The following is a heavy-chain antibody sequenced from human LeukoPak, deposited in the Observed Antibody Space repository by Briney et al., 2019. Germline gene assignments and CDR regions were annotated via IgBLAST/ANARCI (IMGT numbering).Heavy chain of an antibody. CDR1: GYSFTSYG. CDR2: ISASNGNT. CDR3: ARDLGIPSSRGGYYGG. J-gene: IGHJ4*02. Sequence: ASVKVSCKASGYSFTSYGFSWVRQAPGQGLEWMGWISASNGNTRYAQNIQARVTMTTDTSTSTAYMELSSLRSEDTAVYYCARDLGIPSSRGGYYGGWGQGTLVTVSS. V-gene: IGHV1-18*01. D-gene: IGHD3-10*01.